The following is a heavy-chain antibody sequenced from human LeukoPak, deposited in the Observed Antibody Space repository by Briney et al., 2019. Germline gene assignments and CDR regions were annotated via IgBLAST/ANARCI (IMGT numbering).Heavy chain of an antibody. Sequence: ASVKVSCKASGYSLSDYHLHWVRQAPGQGLEWMGDINPGNGATKYAQKSQGRVTMTRDTSISTVYMDLSGLTPDDTAVYYCARDPQYTFGYPTYDCWGQGTLVTVSS. CDR3: ARDPQYTFGYPTYDC. D-gene: IGHD2-2*03. CDR2: INPGNGAT. J-gene: IGHJ4*02. V-gene: IGHV1-2*02. CDR1: GYSLSDYH.